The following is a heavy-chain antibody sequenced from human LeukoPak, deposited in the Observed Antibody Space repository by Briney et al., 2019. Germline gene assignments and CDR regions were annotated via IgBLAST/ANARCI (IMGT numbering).Heavy chain of an antibody. V-gene: IGHV1-46*01. Sequence: ASVKVSCKASGYTFTSYYMHWVRQAPGQGLEWMGIINPSGGSTSYAQKFQGRVTMTRDTSTSTVYVELSSLRSEDSAVYYCARVLVRGSYYHPYFDYWGQGTLVTVSS. J-gene: IGHJ4*02. CDR3: ARVLVRGSYYHPYFDY. CDR2: INPSGGST. CDR1: GYTFTSYY. D-gene: IGHD1-26*01.